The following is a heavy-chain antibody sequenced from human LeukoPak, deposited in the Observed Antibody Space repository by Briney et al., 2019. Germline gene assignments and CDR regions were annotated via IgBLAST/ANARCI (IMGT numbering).Heavy chain of an antibody. V-gene: IGHV1-18*01. D-gene: IGHD2-15*01. J-gene: IGHJ4*02. CDR2: ISAYNGNT. CDR3: ARAPDSDCSGGSCYPYYFDY. Sequence: ASVKVSCKASGYTFTSYGISWVRQAPGQGLKWMGWISAYNGNTNYAQKLQGRVTMTTDTSTSTAYMELRSLRSDDTAVYYCARAPDSDCSGGSCYPYYFDYWGQGTLVTVSS. CDR1: GYTFTSYG.